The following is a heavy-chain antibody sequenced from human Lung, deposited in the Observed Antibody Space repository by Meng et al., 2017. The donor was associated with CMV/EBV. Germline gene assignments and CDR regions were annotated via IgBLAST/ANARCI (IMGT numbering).Heavy chain of an antibody. CDR2: IYWDDDK. V-gene: IGHV2-5*02. J-gene: IGHJ5*02. D-gene: IGHD1-14*01. CDR3: ALFTGSWFDP. Sequence: IPLKESGPTLVQPTQTPPLTCTFSGFSPSTSEVGVGWIRQPPGKALEWLAVIYWDDDKRYSPSLKSRLTITKDTSKNQVVLTLTNMDPVDTATYYCALFTGSWFDPWGQGTLVTVSS. CDR1: GFSPSTSEVG.